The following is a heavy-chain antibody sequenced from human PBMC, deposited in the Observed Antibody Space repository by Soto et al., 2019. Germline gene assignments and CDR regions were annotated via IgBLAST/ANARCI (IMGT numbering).Heavy chain of an antibody. J-gene: IGHJ4*02. CDR1: RFTLSSSW. CDR2: INEDGSKK. V-gene: IGHV3-7*01. Sequence: EVQLVESGGGLVQPGGSLRLSCAASRFTLSSSWMSWVRQAPGKGLEWVANINEDGSKKYYVDSVEGRFTISRDNAQNSLYLPMSSLRVEDTAVYSCARGHRWGQGTLVTVSS. CDR3: ARGHR.